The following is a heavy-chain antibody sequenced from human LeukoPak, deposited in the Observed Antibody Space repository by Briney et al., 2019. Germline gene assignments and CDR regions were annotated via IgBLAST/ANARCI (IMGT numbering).Heavy chain of an antibody. V-gene: IGHV4-59*01. Sequence: PSETLSLTCTVSGGSISSYYWSWIRQPPGKGLEWIGYIYYSGSTNYNPSLKSRVTISVDTSKNQFSLKLSSVTAADTAVYYCARVSRVQLHYYFDYWGQGTLVTVSS. CDR3: ARVSRVQLHYYFDY. D-gene: IGHD5-18*01. J-gene: IGHJ4*02. CDR1: GGSISSYY. CDR2: IYYSGST.